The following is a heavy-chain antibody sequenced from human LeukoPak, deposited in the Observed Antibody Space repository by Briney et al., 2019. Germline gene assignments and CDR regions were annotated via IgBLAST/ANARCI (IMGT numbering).Heavy chain of an antibody. CDR2: ISAYNGNT. CDR1: GYTFTSYG. CDR3: ARWAYYDILTGYYCPDY. Sequence: ASVKVSCKASGYTFTSYGISWVRQAPGQGLEWMGWISAYNGNTNYAQKLQGRVTMTTDTSTSTAYMELRSLRSDDTAVYYCARWAYYDILTGYYCPDYRGQGTLVTVSS. J-gene: IGHJ4*02. D-gene: IGHD3-9*01. V-gene: IGHV1-18*01.